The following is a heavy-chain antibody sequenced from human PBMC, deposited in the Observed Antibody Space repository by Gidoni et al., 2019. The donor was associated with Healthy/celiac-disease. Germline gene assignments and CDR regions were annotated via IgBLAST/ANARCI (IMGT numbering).Heavy chain of an antibody. Sequence: QVQLVESGGGVVQPGSSLRLSCAASGFPFRSYAMHWVRQAPGKGLEWVAVISYDGSNKYYADSVKGRFTISRDNSKNTLYLQMNSLRAEDTAVYYCARGATVAGSYYFDYWGQGTLVTVSS. CDR3: ARGATVAGSYYFDY. V-gene: IGHV3-30-3*01. D-gene: IGHD6-19*01. CDR1: GFPFRSYA. CDR2: ISYDGSNK. J-gene: IGHJ4*02.